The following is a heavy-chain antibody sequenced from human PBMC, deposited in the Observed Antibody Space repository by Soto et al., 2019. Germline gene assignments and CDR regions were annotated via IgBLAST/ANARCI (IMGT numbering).Heavy chain of an antibody. V-gene: IGHV3-72*01. D-gene: IGHD2-2*01. Sequence: GGSLRLSCAASGFSCSDHYMDWVRQAPGKGLEWVGRIRNKVNSYTTEYAASVKGRFTISRDDSKNSLYLQMNSLKTEDTAVYYCARGPYCTSTSCYAFDIWGQGTMVT. CDR2: IRNKVNSYTT. CDR1: GFSCSDHY. CDR3: ARGPYCTSTSCYAFDI. J-gene: IGHJ3*02.